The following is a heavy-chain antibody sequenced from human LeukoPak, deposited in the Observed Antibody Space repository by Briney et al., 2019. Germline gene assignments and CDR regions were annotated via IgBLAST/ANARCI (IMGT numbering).Heavy chain of an antibody. CDR1: GYTFTSYG. V-gene: IGHV1-18*01. J-gene: IGHJ4*02. D-gene: IGHD6-13*01. CDR3: ARGRLDSSSWYYFDY. CDR2: ISAYNGNT. Sequence: GASVKVSCKASGYTFTSYGISWVRQAPGQGLEWMGWISAYNGNTNYAQKLQGRVTMTTDTSTSTAYMELRSLRSDDTAVYYCARGRLDSSSWYYFDYWGQGTLVTVSS.